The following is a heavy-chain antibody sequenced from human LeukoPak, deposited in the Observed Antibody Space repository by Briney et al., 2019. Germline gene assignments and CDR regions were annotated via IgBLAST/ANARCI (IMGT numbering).Heavy chain of an antibody. D-gene: IGHD3-16*01. CDR3: ARGLWGILGTYYYYYYMDV. CDR2: IGTAGDT. J-gene: IGHJ6*03. CDR1: GFTFSSYD. V-gene: IGHV3-13*03. Sequence: GWSLRLSCAACGFTFSSYDMHWVRQATGKGLEWVSAIGTAGDTYYPGSVKGQFTISRENAKNSLYLQMNSLRAGDTAVYYCARGLWGILGTYYYYYYMDVWGKGTTVTVSS.